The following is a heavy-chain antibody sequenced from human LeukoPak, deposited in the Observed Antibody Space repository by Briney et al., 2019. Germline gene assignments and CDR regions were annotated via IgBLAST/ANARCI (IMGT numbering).Heavy chain of an antibody. CDR3: AREVVDGYKTRPPDY. Sequence: APVKVSCKASGGTFSSYAISWVRQAPGQGLEWMGRIIPIFGIANYAQKFQGRVTITADKSTSTAYMELSSLKSEDTAVYYCAREVVDGYKTRPPDYWGQGTLVTVSS. CDR1: GGTFSSYA. D-gene: IGHD5-24*01. V-gene: IGHV1-69*04. CDR2: IIPIFGIA. J-gene: IGHJ4*02.